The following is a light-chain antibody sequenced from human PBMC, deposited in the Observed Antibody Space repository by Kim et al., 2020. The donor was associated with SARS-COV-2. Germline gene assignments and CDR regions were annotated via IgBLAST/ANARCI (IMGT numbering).Light chain of an antibody. CDR3: QQRSNWPLT. J-gene: IGKJ4*01. CDR1: ESVATY. V-gene: IGKV3-11*01. Sequence: PGERATLSCRVSESVATYLAWYQHKPGQAPRLLIYDASNRATGIPARFSGSGSGTDFTLTITSLEPEDFAVYYCQQRSNWPLTFGGGTKVDIK. CDR2: DAS.